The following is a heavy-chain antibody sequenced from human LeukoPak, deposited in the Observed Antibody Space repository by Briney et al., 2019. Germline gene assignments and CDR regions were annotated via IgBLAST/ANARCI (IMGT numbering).Heavy chain of an antibody. CDR1: GFTFSSYS. V-gene: IGHV3-23*01. J-gene: IGHJ5*02. Sequence: GGSLRLSCAASGFTFSSYSMNWVRQALGKGLEWVSAISGSGGSTYYADSVKGRFTISRDNSKNTLYLQMNSLRAEDTAVYYCAKDGVVAAPINWFDPWGQGTLVTVSS. CDR3: AKDGVVAAPINWFDP. D-gene: IGHD2-15*01. CDR2: ISGSGGST.